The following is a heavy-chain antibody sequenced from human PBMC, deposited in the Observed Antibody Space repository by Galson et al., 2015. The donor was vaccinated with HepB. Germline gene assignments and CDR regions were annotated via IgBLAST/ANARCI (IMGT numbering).Heavy chain of an antibody. D-gene: IGHD3-9*01. J-gene: IGHJ6*02. CDR3: AKDRSFPLLTLVDYYGMDV. V-gene: IGHV3-30*18. Sequence: SLRLSCAASGFTFSSYGMHWVRQAPGKGLEWVAVISYDGSNKYYADSVKGRFTISRDNSKNTLYLQMNSLRAEDTAVYYCAKDRSFPLLTLVDYYGMDVWGQGTTVTVSS. CDR1: GFTFSSYG. CDR2: ISYDGSNK.